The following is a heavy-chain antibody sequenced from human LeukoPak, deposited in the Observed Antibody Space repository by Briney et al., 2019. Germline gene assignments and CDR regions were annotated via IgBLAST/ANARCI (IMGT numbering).Heavy chain of an antibody. D-gene: IGHD1-26*01. CDR3: AKIGTRIVGATFYFDY. Sequence: PGRSLRPSCAASGFTFSSYGMHWVRQAPGKGLEWVAVISYDGSNKYYADSVKGRFTISRDNSKNTLYLQMNSLRAEDTAVYYCAKIGTRIVGATFYFDYWGQGTLVTASS. V-gene: IGHV3-30*18. CDR2: ISYDGSNK. CDR1: GFTFSSYG. J-gene: IGHJ4*02.